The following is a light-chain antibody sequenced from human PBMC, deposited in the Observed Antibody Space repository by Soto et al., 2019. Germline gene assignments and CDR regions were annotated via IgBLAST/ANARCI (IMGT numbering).Light chain of an antibody. J-gene: IGKJ1*01. V-gene: IGKV3-20*01. CDR2: GAS. Sequence: EIVLTQSPGTLSLSPGERATLSCRASQSVSSSYLAWYQQKPGQPPRLLIYGASSRATGIPDRFSGSGSGTDFTLTISRLEPEDFAVYYCQQYSSSPGGTFGQGTKVEIK. CDR1: QSVSSSY. CDR3: QQYSSSPGGT.